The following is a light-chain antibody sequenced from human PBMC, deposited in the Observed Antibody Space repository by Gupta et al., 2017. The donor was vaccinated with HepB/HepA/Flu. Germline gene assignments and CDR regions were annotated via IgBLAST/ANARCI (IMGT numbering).Light chain of an antibody. CDR2: CKN. J-gene: IGLJ2*01. CDR1: SLRSYY. Sequence: SSELTQDPAVSVALGQTVRITCQGDSLRSYYASWYQQKQGQAPVIVIYCKNNRPSGIPDRFSGSSSGNTASLTITGAQAEDEADYYCNSRDSSGNHLEVFGGGTKLTVL. V-gene: IGLV3-19*01. CDR3: NSRDSSGNHLEV.